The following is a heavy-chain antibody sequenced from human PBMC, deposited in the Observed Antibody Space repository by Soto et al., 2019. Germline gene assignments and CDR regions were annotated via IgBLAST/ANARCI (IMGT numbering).Heavy chain of an antibody. V-gene: IGHV5-10-1*01. J-gene: IGHJ6*02. Sequence: ESLKLSCKGSGYTFTNYCISGVRQKPGKGLEWMGRIDPSDSYTNYSPSFQGHVTISADKSISTAYLQWSSLKASDTAMYYCARHSDLYYYYVMDFWGQGTTVTV. CDR2: IDPSDSYT. D-gene: IGHD1-26*01. CDR1: GYTFTNYC. CDR3: ARHSDLYYYYVMDF.